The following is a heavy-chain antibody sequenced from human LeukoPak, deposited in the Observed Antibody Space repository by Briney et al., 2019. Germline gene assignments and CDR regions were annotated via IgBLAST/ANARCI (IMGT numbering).Heavy chain of an antibody. D-gene: IGHD2-21*02. CDR1: GFTFSSYG. V-gene: IGHV3-33*06. Sequence: GGSLRLSCAASGFTFSSYGMHWVRQAPGKGLEWVAVIWYDGSNKYYADSVKGRFTISRDNSKNTLYLQMNSLRAEDTAVYYCAKDLGYCGGDCYSFIDYGGQGTLVTVSS. J-gene: IGHJ4*02. CDR3: AKDLGYCGGDCYSFIDY. CDR2: IWYDGSNK.